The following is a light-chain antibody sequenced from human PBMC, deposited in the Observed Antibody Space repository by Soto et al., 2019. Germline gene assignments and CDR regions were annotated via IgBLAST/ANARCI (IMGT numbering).Light chain of an antibody. CDR1: QDISNY. J-gene: IGKJ4*01. V-gene: IGKV1-33*01. CDR3: QQYDNLLT. CDR2: DES. Sequence: DIQMTQSPSSLSASVGDRVTITCQASQDISNYLNWYQQKPGKGPKLLIYDESNLETGAPSRFSGSGSGTDFTFTISSLQPEDIATYYCQQYDNLLTFGGGTKVDIK.